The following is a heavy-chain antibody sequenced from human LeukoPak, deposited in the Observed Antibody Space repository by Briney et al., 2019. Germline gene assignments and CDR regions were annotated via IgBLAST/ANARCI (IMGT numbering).Heavy chain of an antibody. J-gene: IGHJ5*02. CDR2: IKQDGSNK. CDR3: ARDSFWTRFDP. Sequence: GGSQRLFCAASGFTFSNSWMTWVRQAPGKGLEWVANIKQDGSNKYYVDSVKGRFTISRDNAKDSLYLQMDSLRAEDTAVYYCARDSFWTRFDPWGQGSLVTVSS. D-gene: IGHD3/OR15-3a*01. CDR1: GFTFSNSW. V-gene: IGHV3-7*05.